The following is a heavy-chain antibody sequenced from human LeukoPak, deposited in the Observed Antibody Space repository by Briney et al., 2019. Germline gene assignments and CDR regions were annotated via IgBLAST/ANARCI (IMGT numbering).Heavy chain of an antibody. CDR2: INPNSGGT. D-gene: IGHD6-6*01. CDR1: GYTFTGYY. CDR3: ARETSLYSSSTDY. J-gene: IGHJ4*02. V-gene: IGHV1-2*02. Sequence: ASVKVSCKASGYTFTGYYMHWVRQAPGQGLEWMGWINPNSGGTNYAQKFQGRVTMTRDTSISTAYMELSRLRSDDTAVYYSARETSLYSSSTDYWGQGTLVTVSS.